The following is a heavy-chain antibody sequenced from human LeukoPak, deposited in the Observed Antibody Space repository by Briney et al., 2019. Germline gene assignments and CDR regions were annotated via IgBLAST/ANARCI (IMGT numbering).Heavy chain of an antibody. Sequence: SETLSLTCTVSGGSVSSDSYYWNWIRQPPGKGLEWIGYIYHSGSTNYNPSLQSRVTISVDTSKNQFSLNLNSVTAADTAVYYCARGGAARLHFQNWGQGTLVTVSS. CDR2: IYHSGST. CDR1: GGSVSSDSYY. J-gene: IGHJ1*01. D-gene: IGHD6-6*01. CDR3: ARGGAARLHFQN. V-gene: IGHV4-61*01.